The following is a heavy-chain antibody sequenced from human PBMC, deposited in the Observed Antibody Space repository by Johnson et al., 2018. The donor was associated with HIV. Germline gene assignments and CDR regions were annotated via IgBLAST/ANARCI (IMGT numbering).Heavy chain of an antibody. CDR2: ISFDGSHK. CDR1: GFIFSSYA. Sequence: QVQLVESGGGVVQPGRSLRLSCGASGFIFSSYAMHWVRQAPGKGLEWVALISFDGSHKYYADSVKGRFTISRDNSKNTLYLQMNSLRADDTAVYYCARERRPWGPDAFDIWGQGTMVTVSS. D-gene: IGHD3-16*01. CDR3: ARERRPWGPDAFDI. V-gene: IGHV3-30*04. J-gene: IGHJ3*02.